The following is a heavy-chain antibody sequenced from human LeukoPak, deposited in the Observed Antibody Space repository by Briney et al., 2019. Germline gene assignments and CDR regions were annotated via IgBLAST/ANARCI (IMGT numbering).Heavy chain of an antibody. CDR2: ITDSGGTT. J-gene: IGHJ1*01. V-gene: IGHV3-23*01. Sequence: PGGSLTRSCAASGFTFTTYAMTWLRQAPGQGLEGVSTITDSGGTTYYAASVRGRFTIYRDNAKNSLYLQMNSLRAADTAVYYCAATGRTYYYGSGSRSGAEYFQHWGQGTLVTVSS. D-gene: IGHD3-10*01. CDR3: AATGRTYYYGSGSRSGAEYFQH. CDR1: GFTFTTYA.